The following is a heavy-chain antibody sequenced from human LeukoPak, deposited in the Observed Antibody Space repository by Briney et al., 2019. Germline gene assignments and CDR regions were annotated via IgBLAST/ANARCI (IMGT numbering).Heavy chain of an antibody. CDR2: IYYSGST. D-gene: IGHD6-13*01. J-gene: IGHJ4*02. CDR3: ARAGIAAGFDY. V-gene: IGHV4-31*03. Sequence: SETLSLTCTVSGGSISSGGYYWSWIRQHPGKGLEWIGYIYYSGSTYYNPSLKSRVTISVDMSKNQFSLKLSSVTAADTAVYYCARAGIAAGFDYWGQGTLVTVSS. CDR1: GGSISSGGYY.